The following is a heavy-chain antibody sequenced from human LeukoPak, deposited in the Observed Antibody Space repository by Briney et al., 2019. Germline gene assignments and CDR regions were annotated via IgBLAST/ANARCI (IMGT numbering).Heavy chain of an antibody. CDR1: GFTFGSYV. CDR3: AKRPGFEYLDY. CDR2: ISLSGGST. D-gene: IGHD3-9*01. Sequence: GGSLRLSCAASGFTFGSYVMSWVRQAPGKGLEWVSDISLSGGSTYYADSVKGRFTISRDNSKNTLYLQMNSLRAEDTAVYYCAKRPGFEYLDYWGQGTLVTVSS. J-gene: IGHJ4*02. V-gene: IGHV3-23*01.